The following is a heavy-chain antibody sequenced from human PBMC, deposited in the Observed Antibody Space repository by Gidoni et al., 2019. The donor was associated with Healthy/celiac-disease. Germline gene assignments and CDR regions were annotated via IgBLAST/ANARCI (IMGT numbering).Heavy chain of an antibody. D-gene: IGHD1-26*01. CDR2: SYHSGST. CDR1: GGSISSSNW. J-gene: IGHJ5*02. Sequence: QVQLQESGPGLVKPSGTLSLTCAVSGGSISSSNWWSWVRQPPGKGLEWIGDSYHSGSTNYNPSLKSRVTISVDKSKNQFSLKLSSVTAADTAVYYCARKIIVGATDWFDPWGQGTLVTVSS. V-gene: IGHV4-4*02. CDR3: ARKIIVGATDWFDP.